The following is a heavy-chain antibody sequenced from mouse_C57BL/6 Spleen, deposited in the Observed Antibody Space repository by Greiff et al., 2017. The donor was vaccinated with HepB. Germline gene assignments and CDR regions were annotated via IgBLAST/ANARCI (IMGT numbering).Heavy chain of an antibody. CDR3: ARRGAQATMDY. D-gene: IGHD3-2*02. Sequence: QVQLKQPGAELVMPGASVKLSCKASGYTFTSYWMHWVKQRPGQGLEWIGEIDPSDSYTNYNQKFKGKSTLTVDKSSSTAYMQLSSLTSEDSAVYYCARRGAQATMDYWGQGTSVTVSS. CDR1: GYTFTSYW. J-gene: IGHJ4*01. CDR2: IDPSDSYT. V-gene: IGHV1-69*01.